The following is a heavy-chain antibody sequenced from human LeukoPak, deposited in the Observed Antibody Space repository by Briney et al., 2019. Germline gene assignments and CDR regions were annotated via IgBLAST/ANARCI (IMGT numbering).Heavy chain of an antibody. Sequence: ASVKVSCKASGHTFTSYDINWVRQAPGPGLEWMGIINPSGGSTSYAQKFQGRVTMTRDTSTSTVYMELSSLRSEDTAVYYCARDLGYDSSGYYSDYWGQGTLVTVSS. CDR2: INPSGGST. CDR3: ARDLGYDSSGYYSDY. V-gene: IGHV1-46*01. D-gene: IGHD3-22*01. J-gene: IGHJ4*02. CDR1: GHTFTSYD.